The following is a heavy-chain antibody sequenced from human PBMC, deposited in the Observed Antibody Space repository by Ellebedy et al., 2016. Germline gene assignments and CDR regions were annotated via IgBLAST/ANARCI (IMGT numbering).Heavy chain of an antibody. CDR3: ARATWELYPFDY. D-gene: IGHD1-26*01. J-gene: IGHJ4*02. CDR1: GGSFSGYY. V-gene: IGHV4-34*01. CDR2: INHSGST. Sequence: GSLRLSXAVYGGSFSGYYWSWIRQPPGKGLEWIGEINHSGSTNYNPSLKSRVTISVDTSKNQFSLKLSSVTAADTAVYYCARATWELYPFDYWGQGTLVTVSS.